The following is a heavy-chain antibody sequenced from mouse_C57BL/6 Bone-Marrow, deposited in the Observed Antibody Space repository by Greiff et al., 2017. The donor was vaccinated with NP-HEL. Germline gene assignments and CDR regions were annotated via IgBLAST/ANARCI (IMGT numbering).Heavy chain of an antibody. Sequence: DVMLVESGGGLVQPGGSLKLSCAASGFTFSDYYMYWVRQTPEKRLEWVAYISNGGGSTYYPDTVKGRFTISRDNAKNTLYLQMSRLKSEDTAMYYCARRTNSSDAMDYWGQGTSVTVSS. V-gene: IGHV5-12*01. CDR2: ISNGGGST. D-gene: IGHD1-1*01. CDR3: ARRTNSSDAMDY. J-gene: IGHJ4*01. CDR1: GFTFSDYY.